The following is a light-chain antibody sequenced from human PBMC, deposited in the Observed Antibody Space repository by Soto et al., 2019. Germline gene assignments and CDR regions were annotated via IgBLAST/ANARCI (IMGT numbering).Light chain of an antibody. V-gene: IGKV3-20*01. CDR1: QRVSSSY. CDR2: GAS. CDR3: QQYGSSPVT. Sequence: EIVFTQSPGTLSLFSGGRATLSRRASQRVSSSYLAWYQQKPGQAPRLLIYGASSRATGIPDRFSGSGSGTDFTLTISRLEPEDFAVYYCQQYGSSPVTCGQGTKGDIK. J-gene: IGKJ1*01.